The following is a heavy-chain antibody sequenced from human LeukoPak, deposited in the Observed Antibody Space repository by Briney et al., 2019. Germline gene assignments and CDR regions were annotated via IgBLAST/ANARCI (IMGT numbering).Heavy chain of an antibody. V-gene: IGHV3-30*18. CDR1: AFTFSTYG. D-gene: IGHD6-19*01. Sequence: GGSLRLSCAASAFTFSTYGMHWVRHAPGRGLEWVALISYTGGNKYYTDSVKGRFTISRHNSNNTLYLQVNSLIAEDTSVYYCGQDGHSSGWRGGVDSWGQGTLVTVSS. J-gene: IGHJ4*02. CDR2: ISYTGGNK. CDR3: GQDGHSSGWRGGVDS.